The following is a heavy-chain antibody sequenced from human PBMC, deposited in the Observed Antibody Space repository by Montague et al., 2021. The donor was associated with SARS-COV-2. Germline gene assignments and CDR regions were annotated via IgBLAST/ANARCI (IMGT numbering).Heavy chain of an antibody. CDR2: VLYTGVT. V-gene: IGHV4-61*01. D-gene: IGHD3-16*02. CDR1: GGSVRSGSYY. CDR3: AMTAVIRYQYYFDN. Sequence: SETLSLTCSVSGGSVRSGSYYWGWIRQPPGKGLQWIGNVLYTGVTSFNPSLKSRLTMSVDSSKNEFSLNLRSVTAADTAVYYCAMTAVIRYQYYFDNWGQGTVVAVSS. J-gene: IGHJ4*02.